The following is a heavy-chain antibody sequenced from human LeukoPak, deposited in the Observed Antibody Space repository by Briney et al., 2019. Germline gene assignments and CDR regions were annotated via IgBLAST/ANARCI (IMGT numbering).Heavy chain of an antibody. J-gene: IGHJ4*02. V-gene: IGHV3-7*01. CDR3: ARGGATRGRFEN. CDR2: MREDGIEI. Sequence: GGSLRLSCAASGFPFDVQTMSWVRQAPGKGLDWVASMREDGIEIHYVDSVKGRFTISRDNPKNSLYLQMSNLRAEDTAVYYCARGGATRGRFENWGQGTLVTVSS. D-gene: IGHD1-26*01. CDR1: GFPFDVQT.